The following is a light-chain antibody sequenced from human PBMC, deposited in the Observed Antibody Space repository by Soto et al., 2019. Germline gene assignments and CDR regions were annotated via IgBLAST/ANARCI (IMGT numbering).Light chain of an antibody. CDR1: QSVASN. CDR3: HHYNNWPHT. CDR2: GAS. V-gene: IGKV3-15*01. Sequence: DIVMTQSPATLSVSPGERATLSCRASQSVASNLAWYQQRPGQAPRLLIYGASTRATGVPVRLSGSGSGTEITLTISSLQSEDFAVYYCHHYNNWPHTFGGGTKVEIK. J-gene: IGKJ4*01.